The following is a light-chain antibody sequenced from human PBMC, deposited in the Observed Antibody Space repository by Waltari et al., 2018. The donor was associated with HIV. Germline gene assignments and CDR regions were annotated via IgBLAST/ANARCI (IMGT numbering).Light chain of an antibody. CDR2: DND. J-gene: IGLJ3*02. Sequence: QSMLTQPPSVSAAPGQKVTISCSGTGSNLANNSLSWYQHLPGAAPKLVIYDNDNRPSGIPDRFSGSKSGASATLVITGLQTGDEGDYYCGTWDSSLNAGVFGGGTKLTVL. V-gene: IGLV1-51*01. CDR1: GSNLANNS. CDR3: GTWDSSLNAGV.